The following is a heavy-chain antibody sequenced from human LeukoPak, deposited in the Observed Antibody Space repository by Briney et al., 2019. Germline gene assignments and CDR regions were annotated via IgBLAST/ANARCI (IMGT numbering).Heavy chain of an antibody. CDR1: GFTFSSYW. CDR2: IRFDGSEK. D-gene: IGHD2-2*03. Sequence: GGSLRLSCAASGFTFSSYWMSWVRRAPGKGLEWMTFIRFDGSEKYYADSVKGRFTISRDYSKNTLFLQMGSLRPEDTAVYYCALGKNFGYHYFDFWGQGALVTVSS. V-gene: IGHV3-30*02. CDR3: ALGKNFGYHYFDF. J-gene: IGHJ4*02.